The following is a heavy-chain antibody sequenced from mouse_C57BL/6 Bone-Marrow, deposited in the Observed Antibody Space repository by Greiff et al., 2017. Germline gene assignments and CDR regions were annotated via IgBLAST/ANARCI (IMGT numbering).Heavy chain of an antibody. J-gene: IGHJ2*01. D-gene: IGHD2-4*01. Sequence: EVQLQQSGPELVKPGASVKISCKASGYSFTGYYMNWVKQSPEKSLEWIGEINPSTGGTTYNQKFKAKATLTVDKSSSTAYMQLKSLTSEDSAVYYCARLRALYYDYDGNFDYWGQGTTLTVSS. CDR1: GYSFTGYY. CDR3: ARLRALYYDYDGNFDY. CDR2: INPSTGGT. V-gene: IGHV1-42*01.